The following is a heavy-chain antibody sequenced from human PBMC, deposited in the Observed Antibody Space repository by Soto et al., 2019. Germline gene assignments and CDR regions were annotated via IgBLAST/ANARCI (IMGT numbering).Heavy chain of an antibody. J-gene: IGHJ4*02. CDR3: ARGQLRGVVVPAKMPHFDY. CDR1: GYTFTGYY. CDR2: INPNSGGT. V-gene: IGHV1-2*02. D-gene: IGHD2-2*01. Sequence: QVQLVQSGAEVKKPGASVKVSCKASGYTFTGYYMHWVRQAPGQGLEWMGWINPNSGGTNYAQKFQGRVTMTRDTSISTAYMELSRLRSDDTAVYYCARGQLRGVVVPAKMPHFDYWGQGTLVTVSS.